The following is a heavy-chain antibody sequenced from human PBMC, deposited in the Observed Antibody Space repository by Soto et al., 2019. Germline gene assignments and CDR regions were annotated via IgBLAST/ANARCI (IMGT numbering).Heavy chain of an antibody. CDR2: ISGSGGST. CDR3: AKVATIMPTWSGNDY. Sequence: GGSLRLSCAASGFTFSSYAMSWVPQAPGKGLEWVSAISGSGGSTYYADSVKGRFTISRDNSKNTLYLQMNSLRAEDTAVYYCAKVATIMPTWSGNDYWGQGTLVTVSS. CDR1: GFTFSSYA. J-gene: IGHJ4*02. V-gene: IGHV3-23*01. D-gene: IGHD5-12*01.